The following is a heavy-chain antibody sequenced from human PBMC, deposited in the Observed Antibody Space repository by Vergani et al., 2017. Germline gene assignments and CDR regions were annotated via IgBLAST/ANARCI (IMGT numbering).Heavy chain of an antibody. CDR2: ISAYNGNT. CDR3: ARGSGRAMFGVVIMGESNWFDP. Sequence: QVKLVQSGAEVKKPGASVKVSCKASGYTFTSYGISWVRQAPGQGLEWMGWISAYNGNTNYAQKLQGRVTMTTDTSTSTSYMERRSLKSDDTAVYYCARGSGRAMFGVVIMGESNWFDPWGQGTLVTVSS. CDR1: GYTFTSYG. D-gene: IGHD3-3*01. J-gene: IGHJ5*02. V-gene: IGHV1-18*01.